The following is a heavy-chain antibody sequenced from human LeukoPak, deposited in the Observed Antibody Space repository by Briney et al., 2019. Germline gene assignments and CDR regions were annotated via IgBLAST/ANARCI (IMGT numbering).Heavy chain of an antibody. CDR3: ARSCLGAFYGDYECVPAFDI. J-gene: IGHJ3*02. CDR2: IYYSGST. V-gene: IGHV4-59*08. Sequence: MPSETLSLTCTVSGGSISSYYWSWIRQPPGKGLEWIGYIYYSGSTNYNPSLKSRVTISVDTSKNQFSLKLSSVTAADTAVYYCARSCLGAFYGDYECVPAFDIWGQGTMVTVSS. D-gene: IGHD4-17*01. CDR1: GGSISSYY.